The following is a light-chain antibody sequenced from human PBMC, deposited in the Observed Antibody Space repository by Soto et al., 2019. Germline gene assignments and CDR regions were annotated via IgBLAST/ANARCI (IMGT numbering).Light chain of an antibody. CDR2: AAS. J-gene: IGKJ1*01. V-gene: IGKV1-39*01. CDR1: QSISSY. Sequence: DIQLTQSPSFLSASVGDRVTITCRASQSISSYLNWYQQKPGKAPKLLIYAASSLQSGVPSRFSGSGSGTDFTLTISNLQPEDVATYYCQNYNSAPRTFGQGTKVDIK. CDR3: QNYNSAPRT.